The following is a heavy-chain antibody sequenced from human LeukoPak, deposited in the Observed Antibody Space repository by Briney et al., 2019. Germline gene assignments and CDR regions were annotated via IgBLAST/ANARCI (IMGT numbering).Heavy chain of an antibody. CDR2: ITGSGTST. J-gene: IGHJ4*02. Sequence: GGSLRLSCAASGFIFSSYAMSWVRQAPGKGLEWFSSITGSGTSTYYADSVKGQFTISRDNSKNTLFLQMNSLRAEDTAVYYCAKAPGYYDSSGSFDYWGQGTLVTVSS. CDR1: GFIFSSYA. V-gene: IGHV3-23*01. CDR3: AKAPGYYDSSGSFDY. D-gene: IGHD3-22*01.